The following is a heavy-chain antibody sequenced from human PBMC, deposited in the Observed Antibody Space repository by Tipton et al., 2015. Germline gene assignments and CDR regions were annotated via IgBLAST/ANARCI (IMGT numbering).Heavy chain of an antibody. CDR3: VRWGHSDTSGYYPFDY. J-gene: IGHJ4*02. CDR1: GFTFSSYW. V-gene: IGHV3-74*01. D-gene: IGHD3-22*01. Sequence: SLRLSCAASGFTFSSYWMHWVRQAPGKGLVWVSRINSDGSSTSYADSVKGRFTISRDNAKNTLYLQMNSLRAEDTAVYYCVRWGHSDTSGYYPFDYWGQGILVTVSS. CDR2: INSDGSST.